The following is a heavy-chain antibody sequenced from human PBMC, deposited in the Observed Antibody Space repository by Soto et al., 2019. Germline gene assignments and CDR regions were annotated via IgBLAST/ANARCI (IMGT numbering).Heavy chain of an antibody. J-gene: IGHJ6*02. CDR3: AALPYCRLYHYGMDV. CDR1: GGSVSSGSYY. Sequence: SETLSLTCTVSGGSVSSGSYYWSWIRQPPGKGLEWIGYIYYSGSTNYNPSLKSRVTISVDTSKNQFSLKLSSVTAADTAVYYFAALPYCRLYHYGMDVWGQGTTVTVSS. V-gene: IGHV4-61*01. D-gene: IGHD3-16*01. CDR2: IYYSGST.